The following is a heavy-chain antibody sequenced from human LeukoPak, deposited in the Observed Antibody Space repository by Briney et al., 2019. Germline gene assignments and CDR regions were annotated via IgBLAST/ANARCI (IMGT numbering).Heavy chain of an antibody. D-gene: IGHD2-15*01. CDR2: IYTSGST. CDR3: ARGGGISSYYYYIDV. V-gene: IGHV4-4*07. Sequence: SETLSLTCSVSGDSISYFYWSWIRQPAGKGLEWIGRIYTSGSTNYNPSLKSRVTISVDTSKNQFSLKLSSVTAADTAVYYCARGGGISSYYYYIDVWGKGTTVTISS. CDR1: GDSISYFY. J-gene: IGHJ6*03.